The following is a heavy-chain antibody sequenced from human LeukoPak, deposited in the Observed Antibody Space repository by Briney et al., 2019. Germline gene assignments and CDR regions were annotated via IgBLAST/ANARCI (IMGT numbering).Heavy chain of an antibody. CDR2: INHSGST. CDR1: GGSISSSSYY. CDR3: ARGSPSAITIFGVVRRKNWFDP. V-gene: IGHV4-39*07. J-gene: IGHJ5*02. Sequence: SETLSLTCTVSGGSISSSSYYWGWIRQPPGKGLEWIGEINHSGSTNYNPSLKSRVTISVDTSKNQFSLKLSSVTAADTAVYYCARGSPSAITIFGVVRRKNWFDPWGQGTLVTVSS. D-gene: IGHD3-3*01.